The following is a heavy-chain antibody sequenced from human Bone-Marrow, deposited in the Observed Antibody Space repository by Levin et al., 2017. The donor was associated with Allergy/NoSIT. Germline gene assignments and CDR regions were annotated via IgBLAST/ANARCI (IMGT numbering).Heavy chain of an antibody. CDR3: ALRPNVDSNWGNAFQR. Sequence: SGPTLVKPPQTLTLTCTLSGLSLTTSGVGVGWIRQPPGKALEWLALIYWHDQQRYNPSLGNRLTITKDTSKNQVGLTMTNVDPVDTATYYCALRPNVDSNWGNAFQRWGQGTLVTVSS. J-gene: IGHJ1*01. V-gene: IGHV2-5*01. D-gene: IGHD7-27*01. CDR1: GLSLTTSGVG. CDR2: IYWHDQQ.